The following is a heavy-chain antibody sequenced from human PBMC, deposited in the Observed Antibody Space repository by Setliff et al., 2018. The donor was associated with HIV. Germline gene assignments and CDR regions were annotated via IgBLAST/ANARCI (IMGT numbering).Heavy chain of an antibody. J-gene: IGHJ2*01. Sequence: SETLSLTCVVSGYSISSGYYWGWIRQSPGKGLEWIGNIFHDGTTYYSPSLKSRVTISVDTSKNQFSLKLTSMTAADSAVYYCARRGRVYYYDSSSYNPQFFDLWGRGTLVTVSS. CDR3: ARRGRVYYYDSSSYNPQFFDL. V-gene: IGHV4-38-2*01. CDR2: IFHDGTT. CDR1: GYSISSGYY. D-gene: IGHD3-22*01.